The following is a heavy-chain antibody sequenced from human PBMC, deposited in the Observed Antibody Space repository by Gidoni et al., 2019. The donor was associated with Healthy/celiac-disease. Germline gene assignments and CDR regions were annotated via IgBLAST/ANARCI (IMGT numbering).Heavy chain of an antibody. Sequence: QLQLQESGPGLVKPSETLSLTCTVSGGSISSSSYYWGWIRQPPGKGLEWIGSIYYSGSTYYNPSLKSRVTIAVDTSKNQFSLKLSSVTAADTAVYYCARQPKYSSSWYGPWGQGTLVTVSS. CDR3: ARQPKYSSSWYGP. CDR2: IYYSGST. CDR1: GGSISSSSYY. J-gene: IGHJ5*02. D-gene: IGHD6-13*01. V-gene: IGHV4-39*01.